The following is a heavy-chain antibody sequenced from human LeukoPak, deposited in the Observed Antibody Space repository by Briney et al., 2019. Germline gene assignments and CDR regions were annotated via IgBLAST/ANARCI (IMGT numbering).Heavy chain of an antibody. D-gene: IGHD4-17*01. J-gene: IGHJ1*01. V-gene: IGHV3-48*03. CDR3: ARDSYNGDYVPGYFQH. CDR1: GFTFRSSE. CDR2: ISGTGNTI. Sequence: GGSLRLSCATSGFTFRSSEMNWVRQAPGKGLECVSYISGTGNTIYYTDSVKGRFTISRDNAKNSLYLQMNSLRAEDTAVYYCARDSYNGDYVPGYFQHWGQGTLVTVSS.